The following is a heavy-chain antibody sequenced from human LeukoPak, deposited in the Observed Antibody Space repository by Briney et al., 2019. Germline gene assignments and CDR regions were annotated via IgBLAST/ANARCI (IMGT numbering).Heavy chain of an antibody. V-gene: IGHV3-23*01. CDR2: FSATGKT. CDR1: GFTFSSNT. J-gene: IGHJ4*02. D-gene: IGHD2-21*01. CDR3: AKDARHTDY. Sequence: GGSLRLSCAASGFTFSSNTMGWVRQAPGKGVEWVSTFSATGKTYCADSVRGRFTISRDNSKNTLYLQMNSLRAEDTAVYYCAKDARHTDYWGQGTLVTVSS.